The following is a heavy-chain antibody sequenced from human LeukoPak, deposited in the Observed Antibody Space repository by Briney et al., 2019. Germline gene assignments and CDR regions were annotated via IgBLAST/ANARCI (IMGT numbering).Heavy chain of an antibody. D-gene: IGHD3-9*01. CDR3: ARQDILTGYGYFDY. J-gene: IGHJ4*02. V-gene: IGHV4-39*01. Sequence: SETLSLTCTVSGGSISSSSYYWGWIRQPPGKGLEWIGSIYYSGSTYYNPSLKSRVTISVDTSKNQFSLKLSSVTAADTAVYYCARQDILTGYGYFDYRGQGTLVTVSS. CDR2: IYYSGST. CDR1: GGSISSSSYY.